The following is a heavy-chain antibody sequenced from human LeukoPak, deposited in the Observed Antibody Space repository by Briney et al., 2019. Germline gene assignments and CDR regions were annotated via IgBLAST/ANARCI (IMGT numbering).Heavy chain of an antibody. J-gene: IGHJ4*02. Sequence: AGGSLRLSCAASGFTFRNYYMTWIRQAPGKGLEWVSYISASGDTIYYGDSVRGRFTISRAKGKNSLYLDMNPLKAEDTAVYYCARDPSWEILSYFDYWGQGTLVTVSS. CDR1: GFTFRNYY. CDR3: ARDPSWEILSYFDY. CDR2: ISASGDTI. D-gene: IGHD1-26*01. V-gene: IGHV3-11*04.